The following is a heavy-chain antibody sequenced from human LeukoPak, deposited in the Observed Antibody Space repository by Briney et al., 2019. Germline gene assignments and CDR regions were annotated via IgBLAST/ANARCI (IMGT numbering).Heavy chain of an antibody. CDR1: GFTFDDYA. D-gene: IGHD3-10*01. Sequence: GGSLRLSCAASGFTFDDYAMHWVRQAPGKGLEWVSGISWNSGSIGYVDSVKGRFTISRANPKNSLYLQMNSLRAEDTALYYCARFGSGRQFHYLDFWGQGALVTVSS. J-gene: IGHJ4*02. CDR3: ARFGSGRQFHYLDF. CDR2: ISWNSGSI. V-gene: IGHV3-9*01.